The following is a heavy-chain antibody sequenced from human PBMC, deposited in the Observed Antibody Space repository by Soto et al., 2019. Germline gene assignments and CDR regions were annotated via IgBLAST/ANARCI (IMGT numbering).Heavy chain of an antibody. D-gene: IGHD3-22*01. Sequence: ASVKVSCKASGYTFTGYYMHWVRQAPGQGLEWMGWINPNSGGTNYAQKFQGWVTMTRDTSISTAYMELSRLRSDDTAMYYCARDSSGYYYGAFDIWGQGTMVTVSS. J-gene: IGHJ3*02. V-gene: IGHV1-2*04. CDR2: INPNSGGT. CDR3: ARDSSGYYYGAFDI. CDR1: GYTFTGYY.